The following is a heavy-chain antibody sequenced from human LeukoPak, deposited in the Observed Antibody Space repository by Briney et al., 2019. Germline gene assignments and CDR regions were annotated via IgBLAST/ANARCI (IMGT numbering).Heavy chain of an antibody. D-gene: IGHD2-15*01. V-gene: IGHV1-69*13. CDR3: ARDATSDDGIDY. CDR1: GGTFSSYA. J-gene: IGHJ4*02. CDR2: IIPIFGTA. Sequence: SVKVSCKASGGTFSSYAISWVRQAPGQGLEWMGGIIPIFGTANYAQKFQGRVTITADESTSTAYMELSSLRSEDTAVYYCARDATSDDGIDYWGQGTLVTVSS.